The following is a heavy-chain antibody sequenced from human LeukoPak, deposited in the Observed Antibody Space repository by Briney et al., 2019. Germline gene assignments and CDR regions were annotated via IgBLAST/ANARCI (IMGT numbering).Heavy chain of an antibody. J-gene: IGHJ4*02. CDR2: ISAGGDKI. CDR1: GFTFRNYA. D-gene: IGHD5-12*01. V-gene: IGHV3-23*01. Sequence: PGGSLSLSCVASGFTFRNYAMSWVRQAPGKGMQWVSAISAGGDKIHYAGSVKGRFTISRDNSRNTLYVQMSSLKADDTAVYYCVKNVGGNEGAYWGQGTLVTVSS. CDR3: VKNVGGNEGAY.